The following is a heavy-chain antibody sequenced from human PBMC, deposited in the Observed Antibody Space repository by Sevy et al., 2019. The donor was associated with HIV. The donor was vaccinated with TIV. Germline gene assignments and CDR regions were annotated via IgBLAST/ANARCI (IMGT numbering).Heavy chain of an antibody. CDR2: IKEDGSER. D-gene: IGHD2-15*01. CDR1: GFTFNMYW. J-gene: IGHJ6*02. V-gene: IGHV3-7*01. CDR3: ARHCSGGSCYSLLPHYYYGMDV. Sequence: GGSLRLSCAASGFTFNMYWMTWVRQAPGKGLEWVANIKEDGSERNYLDSVKGRFTISRDNAKESLYLQINSLRAVDTAVYYCARHCSGGSCYSLLPHYYYGMDVWGQGTTVTVSS.